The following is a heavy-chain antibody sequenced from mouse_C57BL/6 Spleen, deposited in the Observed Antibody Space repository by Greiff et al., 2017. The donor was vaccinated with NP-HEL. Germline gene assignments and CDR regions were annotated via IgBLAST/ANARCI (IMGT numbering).Heavy chain of an antibody. V-gene: IGHV4-1*01. CDR1: GIDFSRYW. Sequence: EASGIDFSRYWMSWVRRAPGKGLEWIGEINPDSSTINYAPSLKDKFIISRDNAKNTLYLQMSKVRSEDTALYYCARDLVTAGYFDVWGTGTTVTVSS. J-gene: IGHJ1*03. D-gene: IGHD6-2*01. CDR3: ARDLVTAGYFDV. CDR2: INPDSSTI.